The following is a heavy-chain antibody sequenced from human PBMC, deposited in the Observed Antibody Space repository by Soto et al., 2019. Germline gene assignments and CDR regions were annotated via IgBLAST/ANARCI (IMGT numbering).Heavy chain of an antibody. V-gene: IGHV1-58*01. CDR2: IVVGSGNT. CDR1: GFTFTSSA. J-gene: IGHJ6*02. Sequence: GASVKVSCKASGFTFTSSAVQWVRQARGQRLEWIGWIVVGSGNTNYAQKFQERVTITRDMSTSTAYMELSSLRSEDTAVYYCAAADYYASSGYYPHYYYYGIEVWAQGTTVTVSS. CDR3: AAADYYASSGYYPHYYYYGIEV. D-gene: IGHD3-22*01.